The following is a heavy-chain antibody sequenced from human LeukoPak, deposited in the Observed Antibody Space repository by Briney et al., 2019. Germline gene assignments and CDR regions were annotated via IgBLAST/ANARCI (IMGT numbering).Heavy chain of an antibody. Sequence: PGRSLRLSCAASGFTFSSYAMSWVRQAPGKGLEWVSAISGSGGSTYYADSVKGRFTISRDNSKNTLYLQMNSLRAEDTAVYYCAKLLLAGYYMGVWGKGTTVTVSS. CDR3: AKLLLAGYYMGV. J-gene: IGHJ6*03. V-gene: IGHV3-23*01. CDR2: ISGSGGST. CDR1: GFTFSSYA. D-gene: IGHD3-10*01.